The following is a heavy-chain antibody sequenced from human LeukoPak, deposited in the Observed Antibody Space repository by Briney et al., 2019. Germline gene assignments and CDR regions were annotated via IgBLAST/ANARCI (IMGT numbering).Heavy chain of an antibody. CDR2: IKQDGSEK. J-gene: IGHJ1*01. V-gene: IGHV3-7*01. CDR3: ARGYCSGGSCYREYFQH. CDR1: GFTFSSYR. D-gene: IGHD2-15*01. Sequence: PGGSLRLSCAASGFTFSSYRMSWVRQAPGKGLEWVANIKQDGSEKYYVDSVKGRFTIPRDNAKNSLYLQMNSLRAEDTAVYYCARGYCSGGSCYREYFQHWGQGTLVTVSS.